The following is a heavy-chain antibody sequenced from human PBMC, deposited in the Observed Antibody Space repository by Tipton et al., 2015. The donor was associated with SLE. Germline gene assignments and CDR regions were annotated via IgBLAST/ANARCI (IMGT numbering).Heavy chain of an antibody. CDR3: ARWGFDP. CDR2: IYYSGST. V-gene: IGHV4-39*01. J-gene: IGHJ5*02. CDR1: GGSLSSSSYY. Sequence: TLSLTCTVSGGSLSSSSYYWGWIRQPPGKGLEWIRSIYYSGSTYYNPSLKSRVTISVDTSKNQFSLKLSSVTAADTAVYYCARWGFDPWGQGTLVTVSS.